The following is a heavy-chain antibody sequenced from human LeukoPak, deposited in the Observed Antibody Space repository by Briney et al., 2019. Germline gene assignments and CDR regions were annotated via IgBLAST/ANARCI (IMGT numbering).Heavy chain of an antibody. CDR3: AKDMVPHYYDFWSPGDY. CDR2: ISSSGSTI. Sequence: GGSLRLSCAASGFTFSSYEMNWVRQAPGKGLEWVSYISSSGSTIYYADSVKGRFTISRDNSKNSLYLQMNSLRTEDTALYYCAKDMVPHYYDFWSPGDYWGQGTLVTVSS. D-gene: IGHD3-3*01. J-gene: IGHJ4*02. CDR1: GFTFSSYE. V-gene: IGHV3-48*03.